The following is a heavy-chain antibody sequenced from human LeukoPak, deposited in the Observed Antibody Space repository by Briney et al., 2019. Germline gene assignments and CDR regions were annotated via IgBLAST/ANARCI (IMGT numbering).Heavy chain of an antibody. CDR1: GGSISSYY. CDR3: ASLQLLWFGEFPTWFDP. J-gene: IGHJ5*02. CDR2: IYYSGST. Sequence: SETLSLTCTVSGGSISSYYWSWIRQPPGKGLEWIGYIYYSGSTNYNPSLKSRVTISVDTLKNQFSLKLSSVTAADTAVYYCASLQLLWFGEFPTWFDPWGQGTLVTVSS. V-gene: IGHV4-59*01. D-gene: IGHD3-10*01.